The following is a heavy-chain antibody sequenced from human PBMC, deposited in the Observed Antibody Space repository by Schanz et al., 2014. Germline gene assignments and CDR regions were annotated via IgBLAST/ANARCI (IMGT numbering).Heavy chain of an antibody. Sequence: EVKLLESGGGFVQPGGSLRLSCAASGFTFSNYAMTWVRQAPGKGLEWVSSISWNSGSIDYADSVKGRFTISRDNAKNSLYLQMNSLRAEDTALYYCAKDGIMVQGVIWERYFDSWGQGTLVTVSS. CDR2: ISWNSGSI. J-gene: IGHJ4*02. V-gene: IGHV3-9*01. CDR3: AKDGIMVQGVIWERYFDS. CDR1: GFTFSNYA. D-gene: IGHD3-10*01.